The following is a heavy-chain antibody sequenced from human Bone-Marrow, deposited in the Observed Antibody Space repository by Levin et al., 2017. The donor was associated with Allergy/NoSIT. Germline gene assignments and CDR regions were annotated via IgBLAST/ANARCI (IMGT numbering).Heavy chain of an antibody. CDR2: IYYSGST. CDR3: ARRSGSSDWYFDL. Sequence: ESLKISCTVSGGSISSYYWSWIRQPPGKGLEWIGYIYYSGSTNYNPSLKSRVTISVDTSKNQFSLKLSSVTAADTAVYYCARRSGSSDWYFDLWGRGTLVTVSS. D-gene: IGHD1-26*01. CDR1: GGSISSYY. V-gene: IGHV4-59*08. J-gene: IGHJ2*01.